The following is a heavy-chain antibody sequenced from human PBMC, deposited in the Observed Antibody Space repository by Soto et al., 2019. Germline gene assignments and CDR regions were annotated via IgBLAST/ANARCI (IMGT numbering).Heavy chain of an antibody. CDR1: GFTFSSYG. CDR3: AKGSSSSQIDY. D-gene: IGHD6-13*01. J-gene: IGHJ4*02. CDR2: ISYDGSNK. V-gene: IGHV3-30*18. Sequence: GGSLTLSCAASGFTFSSYGIHLVRQAPGKGLEWVAVISYDGSNKYYADSVKGRFTISRDNSKNTLYLQMNSLRTEDTALYYCAKGSSSSQIDYWGQGTLVTVSS.